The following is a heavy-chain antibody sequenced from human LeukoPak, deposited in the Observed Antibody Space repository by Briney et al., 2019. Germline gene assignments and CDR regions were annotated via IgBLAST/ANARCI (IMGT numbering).Heavy chain of an antibody. V-gene: IGHV1-8*01. CDR2: MNPNSGNT. D-gene: IGHD4-17*01. Sequence: ASVKVSCKASGYTFTSYDINWVRQATGQGLEWMGWMNPNSGNTGYAQKFQGRVTMTRNTSISTAYMELSSLRSEDTAVYYCARKSGPMTTVTPFDPWGQGTLVTVSS. J-gene: IGHJ5*02. CDR1: GYTFTSYD. CDR3: ARKSGPMTTVTPFDP.